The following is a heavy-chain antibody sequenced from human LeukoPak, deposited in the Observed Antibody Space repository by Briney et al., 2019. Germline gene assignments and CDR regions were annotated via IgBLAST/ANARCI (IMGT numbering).Heavy chain of an antibody. CDR2: IIPIFGTT. CDR3: ARGDCSSTSCDNWFDP. V-gene: IGHV1-69*05. Sequence: SVKVSCKASGGTFSSHAISWVRQAPGQGLEWVGGIIPIFGTTNYAQKFQGRVTITTDESTSTGYMELSRLRSDDTAVYYCARGDCSSTSCDNWFDPWGQGTLVTVSS. D-gene: IGHD2-2*01. J-gene: IGHJ5*02. CDR1: GGTFSSHA.